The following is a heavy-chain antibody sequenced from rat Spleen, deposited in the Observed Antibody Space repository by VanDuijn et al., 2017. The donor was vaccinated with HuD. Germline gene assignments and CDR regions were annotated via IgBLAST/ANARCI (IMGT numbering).Heavy chain of an antibody. J-gene: IGHJ2*01. D-gene: IGHD1-4*01. CDR1: GFTFSNYY. CDR2: IRVGAVNT. V-gene: IGHV5-25*01. Sequence: EVRLVESGGGLVQPGRSMKLSCAASGFTFSNYYMAWVRQAPTKGLEWVASIRVGAVNTYYPDSGKGRFTVSRDNEKNTLYLQLNSLKSEDTAIYYCAREAPGAFGYWGQGVMVTVSS. CDR3: AREAPGAFGY.